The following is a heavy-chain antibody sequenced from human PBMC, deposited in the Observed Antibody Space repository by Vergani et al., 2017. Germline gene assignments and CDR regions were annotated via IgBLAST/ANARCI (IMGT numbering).Heavy chain of an antibody. V-gene: IGHV4-34*01. CDR2: IDHTGRH. Sequence: QVQLQQWGGGLLKPSETLSLTCVVNGGAFTSYHWTWIRQSPGEGLEWVGDIDHTGRHDYNPSLKSRLTMSVDKSRNQFHLTLNSVTATDTAIYFCARVNTETNGHLYYYYYMDVRGQGTAVTVS. D-gene: IGHD4-11*01. CDR3: ARVNTETNGHLYYYYYMDV. J-gene: IGHJ6*03. CDR1: GGAFTSYH.